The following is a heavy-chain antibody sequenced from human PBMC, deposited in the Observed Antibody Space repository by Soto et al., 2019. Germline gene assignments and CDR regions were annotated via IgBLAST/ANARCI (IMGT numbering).Heavy chain of an antibody. J-gene: IGHJ3*02. V-gene: IGHV3-15*01. CDR1: GFTFSNAW. Sequence: GGSLRLSCAASGFTFSNAWMSWVRQAPGKGLEWVGRIKSKTDGGTTDYAAPVKGRFTISRDDSKNTLYLQINSLKTEDTAVYYCTTEKMGLGDWNAFDIWGQGTMVTVSS. D-gene: IGHD3-16*01. CDR3: TTEKMGLGDWNAFDI. CDR2: IKSKTDGGTT.